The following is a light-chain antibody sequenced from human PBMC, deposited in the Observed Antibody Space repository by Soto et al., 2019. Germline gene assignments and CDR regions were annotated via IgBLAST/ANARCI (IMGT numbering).Light chain of an antibody. V-gene: IGKV3-15*01. J-gene: IGKJ1*01. Sequence: ETVMTQSPATLSVSPGERATLSCRASQSVSGNLAWYQQKPGQAPRLLIYGASTRATGIPARFSGTGSGTEFTLTISSLQSEDCAVYYCQQYDNWPPWTFGQGNKVEIK. CDR3: QQYDNWPPWT. CDR1: QSVSGN. CDR2: GAS.